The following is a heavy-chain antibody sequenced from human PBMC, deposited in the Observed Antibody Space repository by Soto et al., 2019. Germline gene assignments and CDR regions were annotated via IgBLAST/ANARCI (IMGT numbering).Heavy chain of an antibody. Sequence: GASVKVSCKASGGTFSSYAISWVRQAPGQGLEWMGGIIPIFGTANYAQKFQGRVTITADESTSTAYMELSSLRSEDTAVYYCARVGQWLSRYYYYGMDVWGQGTTVTVSS. V-gene: IGHV1-69*13. CDR1: GGTFSSYA. CDR3: ARVGQWLSRYYYYGMDV. D-gene: IGHD6-19*01. J-gene: IGHJ6*02. CDR2: IIPIFGTA.